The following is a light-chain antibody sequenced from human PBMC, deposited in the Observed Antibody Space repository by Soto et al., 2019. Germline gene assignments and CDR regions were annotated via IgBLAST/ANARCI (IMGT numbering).Light chain of an antibody. J-gene: IGLJ2*01. Sequence: QSALTQPRSVSGSPGQSVSISSTGTSGDVGGYNFVSWYQQHPGKAPKLMIYDVSKRRSGVPDRFSGSKSGNTASLTISGLQAEDEADYYCCSYAGSYTLVFGGGTKLTVL. CDR3: CSYAGSYTLV. V-gene: IGLV2-11*01. CDR1: SGDVGGYNF. CDR2: DVS.